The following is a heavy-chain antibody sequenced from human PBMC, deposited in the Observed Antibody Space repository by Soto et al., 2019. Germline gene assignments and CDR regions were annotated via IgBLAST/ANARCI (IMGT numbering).Heavy chain of an antibody. Sequence: GSLRLACVASGXNLSHPWMTWVRQAAGKGLEWVGRIKSKTDGGTADYAAPVKGRATISRDYSKNTFYLQMNSLKTEDTAVYYCTTGIYYDILTGYHNVDYWGQGALVTVSS. V-gene: IGHV3-15*01. CDR3: TTGIYYDILTGYHNVDY. J-gene: IGHJ4*02. D-gene: IGHD3-9*01. CDR1: GXNLSHPW. CDR2: IKSKTDGGTA.